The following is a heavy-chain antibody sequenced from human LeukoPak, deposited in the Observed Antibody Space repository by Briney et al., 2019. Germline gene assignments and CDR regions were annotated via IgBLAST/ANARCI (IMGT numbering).Heavy chain of an antibody. V-gene: IGHV3-7*01. CDR3: ARPLDPGNYYDSSGSFVY. CDR1: GFTFSSSW. CDR2: IKEDGREK. Sequence: PGGSLRLSCATSGFTFSSSWMSWVRQAPGKGLECVANIKEDGREKYYVDSVKGRFTISRDNAKNSLYLQMSSLRAEDTAVYYCARPLDPGNYYDSSGSFVYWGQGTLATVSS. D-gene: IGHD3-22*01. J-gene: IGHJ4*02.